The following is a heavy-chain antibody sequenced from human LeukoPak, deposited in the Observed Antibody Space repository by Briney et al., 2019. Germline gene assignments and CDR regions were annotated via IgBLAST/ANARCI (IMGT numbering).Heavy chain of an antibody. CDR1: GFTFTTYN. CDR3: VRDKDWGFDS. V-gene: IGHV3-48*01. Sequence: GGTLRLSCAASGFTFTTYNMNWVRQPPGKGLEWVSDMGIGTSTIGYADSVKRRFTISRDNAKNSVHLQMSNLRVDDSAVYYCVRDKDWGFDSWGQGTLVTVSS. J-gene: IGHJ4*02. CDR2: MGIGTSTI. D-gene: IGHD7-27*01.